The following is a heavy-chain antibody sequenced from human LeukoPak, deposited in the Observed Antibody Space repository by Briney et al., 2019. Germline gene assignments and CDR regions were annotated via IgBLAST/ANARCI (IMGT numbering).Heavy chain of an antibody. Sequence: SGGSLRLSCAASGFTFSGYAMSWVRQAPGKGLEWVSFTDTSGNYIYYGDSVKGRFTISRDNAKNLVFLQMNGLRAEDTAVYYCARGRSITLLRGVAMSDGFDIWGQGAMVAVSS. CDR3: ARGRSITLLRGVAMSDGFDI. CDR1: GFTFSGYA. J-gene: IGHJ3*02. D-gene: IGHD3-10*01. V-gene: IGHV3-21*01. CDR2: TDTSGNYI.